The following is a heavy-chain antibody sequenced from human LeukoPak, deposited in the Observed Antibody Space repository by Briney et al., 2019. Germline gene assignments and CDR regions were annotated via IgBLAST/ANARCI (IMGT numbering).Heavy chain of an antibody. CDR1: GYTFISYG. V-gene: IGHV1-18*01. CDR2: ISSHSGYT. J-gene: IGHJ5*02. D-gene: IGHD6-19*01. CDR3: ARRRAVAGVNWFDP. Sequence: ASVKVSCKASGYTFISYGISWVRQAPGQGLEWMGWISSHSGYTKYAQKFQGRVTMTTDTSMGTAYMELGSLRSDDTAVYYCARRRAVAGVNWFDPWGQGTLVTVSS.